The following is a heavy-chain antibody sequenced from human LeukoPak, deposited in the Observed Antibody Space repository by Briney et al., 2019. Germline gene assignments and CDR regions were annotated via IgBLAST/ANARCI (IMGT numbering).Heavy chain of an antibody. J-gene: IGHJ5*02. Sequence: GGSLRLSCAASEFXFSNYDIYWVRQAPGKGLEWVAVISYDGGNKFYADSVKGRFTISRDNSRNTLYLQMNSLRAEDTAVYYCAKAGINWFDPWGQGTLVTVSS. CDR2: ISYDGGNK. CDR3: AKAGINWFDP. CDR1: EFXFSNYD. D-gene: IGHD1-26*01. V-gene: IGHV3-30*18.